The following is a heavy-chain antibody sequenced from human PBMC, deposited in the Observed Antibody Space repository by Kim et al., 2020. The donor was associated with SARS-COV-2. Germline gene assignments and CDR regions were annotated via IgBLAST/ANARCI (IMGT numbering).Heavy chain of an antibody. CDR1: GYTFTSYA. J-gene: IGHJ5*02. CDR2: INAGNGNT. CDR3: ARSLELLNWFDP. Sequence: ASVKVSCKASGYTFTSYAMHWVRQAPGQRLEWMGWINAGNGNTKYSQKFQGRVTITRDTSASTAYMELSSLRSEDTAVYYCARSLELLNWFDPWGQGTLVTVSS. V-gene: IGHV1-3*01. D-gene: IGHD1-7*01.